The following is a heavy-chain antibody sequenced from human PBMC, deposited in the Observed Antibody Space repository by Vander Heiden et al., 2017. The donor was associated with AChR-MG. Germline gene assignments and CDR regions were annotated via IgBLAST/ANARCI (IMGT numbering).Heavy chain of an antibody. CDR3: ARDRYCSSTSGPGGGNFDY. D-gene: IGHD2-2*01. CDR2: ISSSGSTI. J-gene: IGHJ4*02. Sequence: QVQLVESGGGLVKPGGSLRLSCAASGFTFSAYYMSWIRQAPGKGLEWVSYISSSGSTIYYADSVKGRVTISRDNAKNSLYLQMKSLRAEETAVYYCARDRYCSSTSGPGGGNFDYWGQGTLVTVSS. V-gene: IGHV3-11*01. CDR1: GFTFSAYY.